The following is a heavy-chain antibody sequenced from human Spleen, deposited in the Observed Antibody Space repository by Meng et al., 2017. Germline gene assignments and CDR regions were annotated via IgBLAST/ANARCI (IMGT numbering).Heavy chain of an antibody. CDR3: ATRPPDSAWYGVFDY. CDR1: GFTFSSYA. CDR2: IKQDGTEK. D-gene: IGHD6-19*01. V-gene: IGHV3-7*01. J-gene: IGHJ4*02. Sequence: GGSLRLSCAASGFTFSSYAMHWVRQATGKGLEWVADIKQDGTEKDYGDSVKGRFTISRDNAKNSLYLQMNSLRGEDTAVYYCATRPPDSAWYGVFDYWGQGTLVTVSS.